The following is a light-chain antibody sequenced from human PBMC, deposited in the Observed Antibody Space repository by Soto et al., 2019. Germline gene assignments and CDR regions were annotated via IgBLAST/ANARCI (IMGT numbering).Light chain of an antibody. CDR1: QSVSGN. CDR2: AAS. Sequence: EIVMTQSPATLSVSPGERATLSCRASQSVSGNLDWYQQKPGQAPRLLIYAASTRAPGIPARFSGSGSGTEFTLTISSLQSEDFSVYYCQQYNNWPPITFGPGTKVDIK. CDR3: QQYNNWPPIT. V-gene: IGKV3-15*01. J-gene: IGKJ3*01.